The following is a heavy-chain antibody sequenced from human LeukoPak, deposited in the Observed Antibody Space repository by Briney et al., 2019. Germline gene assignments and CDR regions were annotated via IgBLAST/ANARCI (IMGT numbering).Heavy chain of an antibody. J-gene: IGHJ4*02. D-gene: IGHD1-26*01. CDR2: INPNSGGT. CDR1: GYTLTGYY. V-gene: IGHV1-2*02. Sequence: ASVKVSCKASGYTLTGYYMHWVRQAPGQGLEWMGWINPNSGGTNYAQKFQGRVTMTRDTSISTAYMELSRLRSDDTAVYYCARTDSGSYYSYGYWGQGTLVTVSS. CDR3: ARTDSGSYYSYGY.